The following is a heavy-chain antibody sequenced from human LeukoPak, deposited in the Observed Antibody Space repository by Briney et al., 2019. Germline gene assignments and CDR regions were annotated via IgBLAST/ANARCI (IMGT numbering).Heavy chain of an antibody. CDR2: IYPGDPDT. J-gene: IGHJ4*02. V-gene: IGHV5-51*01. CDR1: GYSFTSYW. Sequence: GESLKISCKGSGYSFTSYWIGWVRQMSGKGLEWMGIIYPGDPDTRYSPSFQGQVTISADKSISTAYLQWSSLKASDTAMYYCARQYYDSSGYHLYFDYWGQGTLVTVSS. D-gene: IGHD3-22*01. CDR3: ARQYYDSSGYHLYFDY.